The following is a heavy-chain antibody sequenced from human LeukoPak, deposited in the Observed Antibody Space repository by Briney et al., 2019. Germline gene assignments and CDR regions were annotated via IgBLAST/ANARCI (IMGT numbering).Heavy chain of an antibody. CDR1: GFTFSSYS. Sequence: GGSLRLSCAASGFTFSSYSMNWVRQAPGKGLEWVSYISSSGSTIYYADSVKGRFTISRDNAKNSLYLQMNSLRAEDTAVYYCARVSVVAYYFDYWGQGTLVTVSS. V-gene: IGHV3-48*04. CDR2: ISSSGSTI. CDR3: ARVSVVAYYFDY. D-gene: IGHD2-15*01. J-gene: IGHJ4*02.